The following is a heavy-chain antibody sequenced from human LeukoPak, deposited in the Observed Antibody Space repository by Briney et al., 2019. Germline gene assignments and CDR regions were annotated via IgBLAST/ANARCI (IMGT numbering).Heavy chain of an antibody. D-gene: IGHD3-22*01. CDR3: ASTTYYYDSSGYYFLDY. J-gene: IGHJ4*02. CDR1: GRSISSYY. Sequence: SETLSLTCTVSGRSISSYYWSWIRQPAGKGLEWIGRIYSSGSTNYNPSLQNRVTMSVDTPKNQFSLKLSSVTDADTAVYYCASTTYYYDSSGYYFLDYWGQGTLVTVSS. CDR2: IYSSGST. V-gene: IGHV4-4*07.